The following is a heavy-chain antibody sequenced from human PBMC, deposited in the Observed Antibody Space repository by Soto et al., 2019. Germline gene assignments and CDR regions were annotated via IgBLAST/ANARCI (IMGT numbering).Heavy chain of an antibody. V-gene: IGHV4-31*03. CDR2: IYYSGST. CDR1: GGSISSGGYY. Sequence: QVQLQESGPGLVKPSQTLSLTCTVSGGSISSGGYYWSWIRQHPGKGLEWIGYIYYSGSTYYNPSRRSRVTISVDTSKNQFSLKLSSVTAADTAVYYCARDRTMIVVGSGGWFDPWGQGTLVTVSS. D-gene: IGHD3-22*01. CDR3: ARDRTMIVVGSGGWFDP. J-gene: IGHJ5*02.